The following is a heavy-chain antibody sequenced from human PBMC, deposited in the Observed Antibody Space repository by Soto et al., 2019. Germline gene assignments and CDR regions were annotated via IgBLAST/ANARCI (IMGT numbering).Heavy chain of an antibody. CDR3: ARDSCSGGNCSPYYYYYYMDV. J-gene: IGHJ6*03. CDR2: IWYDGSNK. CDR1: GFTFSSYG. V-gene: IGHV3-33*01. Sequence: GGSLRLSCAASGFTFSSYGMHWVRQAPGKGLEWVAVIWYDGSNKYYADSVKGRFTISRDNSKNTLYLQMNSPRAEDTAVYYCARDSCSGGNCSPYYYYYYMDVWGKGTTVTISS. D-gene: IGHD2-15*01.